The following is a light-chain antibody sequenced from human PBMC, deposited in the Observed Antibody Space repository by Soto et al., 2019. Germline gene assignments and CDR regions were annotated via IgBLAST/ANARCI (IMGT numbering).Light chain of an antibody. CDR3: QQYGISPRT. Sequence: EIVLTQSPGTLSLSPGERATLSCSASQSVSSSHLAWYQQKPGQAPRLLIYGASNSATGIPDRFTGSGSGTAFTLTISRLEPEDCAVYYCQQYGISPRTFGQGTRLEIK. V-gene: IGKV3-20*01. J-gene: IGKJ5*01. CDR2: GAS. CDR1: QSVSSSH.